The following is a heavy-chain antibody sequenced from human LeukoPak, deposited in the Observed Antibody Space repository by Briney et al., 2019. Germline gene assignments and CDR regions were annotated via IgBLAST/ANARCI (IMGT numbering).Heavy chain of an antibody. CDR2: IYYSGST. CDR1: GGSISSVDYY. D-gene: IGHD4-17*01. J-gene: IGHJ4*02. V-gene: IGHV4-30-4*08. Sequence: SQTLSLTCTVSGGSISSVDYYWSWIRQPPGKGLEWIGYIYYSGSTYYNPSLKSRVTISVDTSKNQFSLKRSSVTAADTAVYYCARGTPTTVGFVYWGQGTPVTDSS. CDR3: ARGTPTTVGFVY.